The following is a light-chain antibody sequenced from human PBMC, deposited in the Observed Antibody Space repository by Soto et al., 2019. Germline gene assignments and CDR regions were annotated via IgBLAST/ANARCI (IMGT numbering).Light chain of an antibody. J-gene: IGKJ1*01. Sequence: DIRMTQSPSSLSASVGDRVTITCRASQSISSYLNWYQQKPGKAPKVLIYAASSLQSGVPSRCSGRGSGTDFTPTTSSLQREDFGTYYYHQIYGTPQPFAKGTRV. V-gene: IGKV1-39*01. CDR3: HQIYGTPQP. CDR1: QSISSY. CDR2: AAS.